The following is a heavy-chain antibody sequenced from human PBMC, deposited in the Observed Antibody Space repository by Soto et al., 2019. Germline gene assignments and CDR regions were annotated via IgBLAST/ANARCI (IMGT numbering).Heavy chain of an antibody. CDR2: IIPIDATV. D-gene: IGHD3-10*01. Sequence: QVQLVQSGAEVKKPGSSVKVSCKASGGTFSNYALISWVRQAPGQGLEWMGGIIPIDATVNYAQKFQGRITIPANEPPTTAYMDLGSLRSEDTAVDYSARELLGFGYTHGDVWGQGTTVTVSS. CDR3: ARELLGFGYTHGDV. J-gene: IGHJ6*01. CDR1: GGTFSNYA. V-gene: IGHV1-69*12.